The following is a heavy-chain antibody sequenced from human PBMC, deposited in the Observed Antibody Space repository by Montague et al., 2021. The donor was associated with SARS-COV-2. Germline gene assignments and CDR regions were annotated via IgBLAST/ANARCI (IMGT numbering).Heavy chain of an antibody. CDR2: ISSSSSYI. CDR3: ARDDYVWGSYRYSQYNWFDP. V-gene: IGHV3-21*01. D-gene: IGHD3-16*02. CDR1: GFNFSSYS. J-gene: IGHJ5*02. Sequence: SLRFSCAASGFNFSSYSMNWVRQAPGKGLEWVSSISSSSSYIYYADSVKGRFTISRDNAKNSLYLQTNSLRAEDTAVYYCARDDYVWGSYRYSQYNWFDPWGQGTLVTVSS.